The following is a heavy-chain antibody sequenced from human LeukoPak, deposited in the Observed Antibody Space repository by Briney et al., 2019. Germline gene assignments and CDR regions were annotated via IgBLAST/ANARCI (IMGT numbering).Heavy chain of an antibody. CDR3: ARQEGSGWTFDY. Sequence: PSETLSLTCTVSGGSISSSSYYWGWIRQPPGKGLEWIGSIYYSGSTYYNPSLKSRVTISVDTSKNQFSLKLSSVTAADTAVYYCARQEGSGWTFDYWGQGTLVTASS. CDR1: GGSISSSSYY. J-gene: IGHJ4*02. CDR2: IYYSGST. D-gene: IGHD6-19*01. V-gene: IGHV4-39*01.